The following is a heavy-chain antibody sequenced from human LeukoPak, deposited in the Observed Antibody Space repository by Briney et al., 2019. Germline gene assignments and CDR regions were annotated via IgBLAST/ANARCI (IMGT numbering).Heavy chain of an antibody. CDR3: AKGAFGKKIAVGVDYFDY. D-gene: IGHD6-19*01. Sequence: QPGGSLRLSSAASGFTFDDYTMHWVRHAPGKGLEWVSGISWNSGSIGYADSVKGRFTISRDNAKNSLYLQMNSLRAEDMALYYCAKGAFGKKIAVGVDYFDYWGQGTLVTVSS. V-gene: IGHV3-9*03. CDR1: GFTFDDYT. CDR2: ISWNSGSI. J-gene: IGHJ4*02.